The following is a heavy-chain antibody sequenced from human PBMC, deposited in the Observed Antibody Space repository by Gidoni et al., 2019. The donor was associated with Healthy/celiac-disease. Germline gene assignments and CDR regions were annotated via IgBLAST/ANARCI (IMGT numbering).Heavy chain of an antibody. D-gene: IGHD6-19*01. CDR1: GFTFSSYG. CDR3: ARDWDSSHLDV. V-gene: IGHV3-33*01. Sequence: QVQLVESGGGVVQLGRSRRLSCAASGFTFSSYGLHWVRQAPGKGLEWVAVIWYDGSNKYYADSVKGRFTISRDNSKNTLYLQMNSLRAEDTAVYYCARDWDSSHLDVWGQGTTVTVSS. CDR2: IWYDGSNK. J-gene: IGHJ6*02.